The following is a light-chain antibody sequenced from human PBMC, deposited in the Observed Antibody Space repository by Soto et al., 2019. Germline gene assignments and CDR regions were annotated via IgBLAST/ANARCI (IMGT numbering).Light chain of an antibody. CDR1: QSVVYSANNKNY. Sequence: DIVMTQSPDSLAVSLGERATINCKSSQSVVYSANNKNYLAWYQHKSGQPPKLLIYWASTRDSGVPDRFSGSGSGTDFTLTISSLQAEVVSVYYCQQYYSTPTFGPGTKVGIK. V-gene: IGKV4-1*01. CDR2: WAS. CDR3: QQYYSTPT. J-gene: IGKJ3*01.